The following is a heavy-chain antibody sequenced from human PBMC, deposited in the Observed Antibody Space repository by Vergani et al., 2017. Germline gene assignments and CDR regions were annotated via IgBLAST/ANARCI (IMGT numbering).Heavy chain of an antibody. J-gene: IGHJ4*02. Sequence: QVQLQESGPGLVKPSETLSLTCTVSGGSISSYYWSWIRQPPGKGLEWIGYIYYSGSTNYNPSLKGRVTISVDTSKNQFSLKLSSVTAADTAVYYCARDGGGWSPFDYWGQGTLVTVSS. D-gene: IGHD2-15*01. CDR2: IYYSGST. CDR1: GGSISSYY. V-gene: IGHV4-59*01. CDR3: ARDGGGWSPFDY.